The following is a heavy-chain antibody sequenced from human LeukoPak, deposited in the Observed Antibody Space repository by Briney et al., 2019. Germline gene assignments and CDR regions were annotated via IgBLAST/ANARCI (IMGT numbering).Heavy chain of an antibody. D-gene: IGHD5-12*01. CDR1: GFTFSFYG. J-gene: IGHJ4*02. V-gene: IGHV3-23*01. Sequence: PGGSLRLSCAASGFTFSFYGMSWVRQAPGKGLEWVSGISGSGGSTYYADSVKGRFTISRDNSKSTLFLQVNSLRAEDTAVYYCAKENEYSGYEPLPNDYWGQGTLVTVSS. CDR2: ISGSGGST. CDR3: AKENEYSGYEPLPNDY.